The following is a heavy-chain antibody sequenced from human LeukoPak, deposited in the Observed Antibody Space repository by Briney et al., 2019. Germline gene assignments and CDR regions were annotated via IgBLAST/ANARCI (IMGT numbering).Heavy chain of an antibody. J-gene: IGHJ3*01. D-gene: IGHD6-13*01. CDR1: GASISSGGYY. CDR3: ARDWGNSWYDVFPV. CDR2: IYFSGNT. V-gene: IGHV4-31*03. Sequence: PSETLSLTCTVSGASISSGGYYWAWLRQHPGKGLEWIEYIYFSGNTYYQPSLRSRFAMSLDRSKNEFYLKVTSVTAADTAVYYCARDWGNSWYDVFPVWGQGTMVTVSS.